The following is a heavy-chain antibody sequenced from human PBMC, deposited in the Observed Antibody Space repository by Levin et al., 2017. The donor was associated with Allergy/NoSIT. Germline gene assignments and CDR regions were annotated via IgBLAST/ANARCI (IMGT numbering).Heavy chain of an antibody. D-gene: IGHD6-13*01. CDR3: ARWYSTSWPLGWFDY. CDR1: GGSISSGGYY. Sequence: SETLSLTCTVSGGSISSGGYYWSWIRQHPGKGLEWIGYIYYSGSTYYTPSLKSRVTISVDTSKIQFSLKLSSVTAADTAIYYCARWYSTSWPLGWFDYWGQGTLVTVSS. CDR2: IYYSGST. J-gene: IGHJ4*02. V-gene: IGHV4-31*03.